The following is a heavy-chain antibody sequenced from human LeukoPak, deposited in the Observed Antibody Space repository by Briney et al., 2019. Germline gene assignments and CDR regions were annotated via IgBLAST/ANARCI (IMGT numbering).Heavy chain of an antibody. D-gene: IGHD6-19*01. CDR1: GYTFTGYY. V-gene: IGHV1-2*02. Sequence: ASVKVSCKASGYTFTGYYMHWVRQAPGQGLEWMGWINPNSGGTNYAQKFQGRVTMTRDTSISTAYMELSRLRSDDTAVYYCARGPRSHGGWYCSALQYFDYWGQGTLVTVSS. CDR3: ARGPRSHGGWYCSALQYFDY. J-gene: IGHJ4*02. CDR2: INPNSGGT.